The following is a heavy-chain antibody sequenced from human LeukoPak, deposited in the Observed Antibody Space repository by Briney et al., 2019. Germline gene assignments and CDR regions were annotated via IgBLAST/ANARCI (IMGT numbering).Heavy chain of an antibody. J-gene: IGHJ4*02. CDR2: ISAGGVSLFSGSGSAT. CDR1: GFTFSNYA. D-gene: IGHD5-18*01. V-gene: IGHV3-23*01. CDR3: AREEEDTAMRTYYFDY. Sequence: GGSLRLSCAASGFTFSNYAMIWVRQAPGKGLQWVSVISAGGVSLFSGSGSATYYADSVEGRFTISRDNSKNTLYLQMNSLRAGDTAVYYCAREEEDTAMRTYYFDYWGQGTLVTVSS.